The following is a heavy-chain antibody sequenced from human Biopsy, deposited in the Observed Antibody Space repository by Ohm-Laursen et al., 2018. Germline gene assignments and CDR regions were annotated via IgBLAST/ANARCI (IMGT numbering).Heavy chain of an antibody. J-gene: IGHJ5*02. CDR2: IFYSGII. V-gene: IGHV4-39*01. CDR3: ARHPTGFWFDP. CDR1: GGSVSSNTNY. Sequence: ETLSLTCTVSGGSVSSNTNYWAWIRQPPGKGLEWIGSIFYSGIIYYNPSLKSRVSISVDTSKNQFSLNLNSVTAADTAVYYCARHPTGFWFDPWGQGTLVIVSS.